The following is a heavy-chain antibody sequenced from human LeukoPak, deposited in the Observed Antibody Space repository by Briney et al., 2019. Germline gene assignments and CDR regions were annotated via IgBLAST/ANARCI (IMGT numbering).Heavy chain of an antibody. Sequence: AASVKVSCKASGGTFSSYAISWVRQAPGQGLEWMGGIIPIFGTANYAQKFQGRVTITTDESTSTAYMELSSLRSDDTAVYYCASIYYDSSGYGFDPWGQGTLVTVSS. V-gene: IGHV1-69*05. D-gene: IGHD3-22*01. CDR3: ASIYYDSSGYGFDP. CDR2: IIPIFGTA. J-gene: IGHJ5*02. CDR1: GGTFSSYA.